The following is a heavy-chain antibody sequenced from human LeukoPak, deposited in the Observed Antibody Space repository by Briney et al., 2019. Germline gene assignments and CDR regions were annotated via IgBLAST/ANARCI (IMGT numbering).Heavy chain of an antibody. CDR2: ISSSGSTI. J-gene: IGHJ4*02. CDR1: GFTFSSYE. D-gene: IGHD3-10*01. CDR3: ASSFLITMVRGAQY. Sequence: GGSLRLSCAASGFTFSSYEMNWVRQAPGKGLEWVSYISSSGSTIYYADSVKGRFTISRDNAKNPLYLQMNSLRAEDTAVYYCASSFLITMVRGAQYWGQGTLVTVSS. V-gene: IGHV3-48*03.